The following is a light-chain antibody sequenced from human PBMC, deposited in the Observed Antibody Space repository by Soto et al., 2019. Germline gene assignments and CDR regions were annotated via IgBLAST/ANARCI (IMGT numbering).Light chain of an antibody. V-gene: IGKV2-30*02. CDR3: MQGTHWLIT. Sequence: VVTLSQLSLPVXLGQXASIXXXXNXXLVHSDGIAYGSGVQQMPGLAPRRLMYKVSNRDSGVPARVSARGSGTDVARKISRVESEDVGVYYCMQGTHWLITFGQGTRLDIK. J-gene: IGKJ5*01. CDR2: KVS. CDR1: XXLVHSDGIAY.